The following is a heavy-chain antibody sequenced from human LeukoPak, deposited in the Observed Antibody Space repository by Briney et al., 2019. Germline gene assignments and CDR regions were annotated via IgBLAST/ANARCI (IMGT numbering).Heavy chain of an antibody. Sequence: GGSLRLSCAASGFTFSSYWMSWVRQAPGKGLEWVANIKQDGSEKYYVDSVKGRFTISRDNAKNSLYLQMNSLRAEDTAVYYCARDRSCSGGSCGGFDYWGQGTLVTVSS. CDR2: IKQDGSEK. J-gene: IGHJ4*02. CDR1: GFTFSSYW. V-gene: IGHV3-7*01. CDR3: ARDRSCSGGSCGGFDY. D-gene: IGHD2-15*01.